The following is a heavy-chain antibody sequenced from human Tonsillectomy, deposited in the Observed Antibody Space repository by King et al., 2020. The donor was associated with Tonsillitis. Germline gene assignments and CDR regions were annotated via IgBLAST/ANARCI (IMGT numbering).Heavy chain of an antibody. D-gene: IGHD2-2*01. Sequence: QLVQSGGGLVKPGGSLRLSCAASGFTFSRYNMNWVRQAPGKGLEWVSSISYSSSYIYYAGSVKGRFTISRDNAKNSLYLQMNSLRAEDTAIYYCARGVLHTSWGMDVWGQGTTVTVSS. V-gene: IGHV3-21*01. CDR3: ARGVLHTSWGMDV. CDR1: GFTFSRYN. J-gene: IGHJ6*02. CDR2: ISYSSSYI.